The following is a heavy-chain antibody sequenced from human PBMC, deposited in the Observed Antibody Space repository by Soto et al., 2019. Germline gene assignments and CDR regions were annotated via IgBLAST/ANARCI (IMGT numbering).Heavy chain of an antibody. D-gene: IGHD3-22*01. Sequence: SETLSLTCTVSGGSISSGGYYWSWIRQHPGKGLEWIGYIYYSGSTYYNPSLKSRVTISVDTSKNQFSLKLSSVTAADTAVYYCARNYDSSGYTHWGQGTLVTVSS. CDR1: GGSISSGGYY. J-gene: IGHJ4*02. CDR2: IYYSGST. CDR3: ARNYDSSGYTH. V-gene: IGHV4-31*03.